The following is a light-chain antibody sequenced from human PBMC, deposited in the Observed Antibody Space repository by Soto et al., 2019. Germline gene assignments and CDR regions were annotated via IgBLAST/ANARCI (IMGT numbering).Light chain of an antibody. CDR1: SSDVGASNL. J-gene: IGLJ3*02. V-gene: IGLV2-8*01. Sequence: QSALTQPPSASGSPGQSVTISCTGTSSDVGASNLVSWYQQHPGKAPKLIIYYVTQRPSGVPDRFSGSKSGNTASLTVSGLQAEDEADYYCRSSDDNNNLLFGGGTKLTVL. CDR3: RSSDDNNNLL. CDR2: YVT.